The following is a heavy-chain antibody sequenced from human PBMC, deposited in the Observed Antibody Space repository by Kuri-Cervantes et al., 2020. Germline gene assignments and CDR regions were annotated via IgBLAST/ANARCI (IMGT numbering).Heavy chain of an antibody. D-gene: IGHD6-19*01. CDR2: IRSRFYGGSP. CDR1: GFTFGDHA. CDR3: TRDDRVPYGSVWYPAY. Sequence: GGSLRLSCTTSGFTFGDHAMSWFRQAPGKGLEWVGFIRSRFYGGSPEYAAPVKGRFAISRDDSNNVAYLEMNILKTADTAVYYCTRDDRVPYGSVWYPAYWGQGTLVTVSS. V-gene: IGHV3-49*03. J-gene: IGHJ4*02.